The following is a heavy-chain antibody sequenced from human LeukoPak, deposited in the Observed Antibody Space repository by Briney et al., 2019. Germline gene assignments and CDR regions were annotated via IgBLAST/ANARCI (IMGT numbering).Heavy chain of an antibody. Sequence: SGPTLFHPTPPLTLTCTCSGFSLGTRGVGVGWTRQPPGKALEWLGLICWCDDMRISPSLNSRLALPQDTSENQVVLTMTNMDPVDTSTYYCAHGRPYHFDYWGQGALVTV. CDR3: AHGRPYHFDY. V-gene: IGHV2-5*01. D-gene: IGHD2-15*01. J-gene: IGHJ4*02. CDR2: ICWCDDM. CDR1: GFSLGTRGVG.